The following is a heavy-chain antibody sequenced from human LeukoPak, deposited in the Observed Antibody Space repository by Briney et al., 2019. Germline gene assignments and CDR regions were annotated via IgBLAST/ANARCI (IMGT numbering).Heavy chain of an antibody. D-gene: IGHD2-2*01. J-gene: IGHJ5*02. CDR3: AKDVVPAAIWWFDP. CDR1: GVTFSSYA. V-gene: IGHV3-23*01. Sequence: PGGSLRLSCAASGVTFSSYAMSWVRQAPGQGLEWVSAISGSGGSTYYADSVKGRFIISRDNSKNTLYLQMNSLRAEDTAVYYCAKDVVPAAIWWFDPWGQGTLVTVSS. CDR2: ISGSGGST.